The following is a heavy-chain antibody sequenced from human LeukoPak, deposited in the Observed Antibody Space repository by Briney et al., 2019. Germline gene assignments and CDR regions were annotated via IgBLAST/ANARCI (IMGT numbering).Heavy chain of an antibody. Sequence: GGSLRLSCAASGFTFSSYATHWVRQAPGKGLEWVAVISYDGSNKYYADSVKGRFTISRDNSKNTLYLQMNSLRAEDTAVYYCARDRIGEGTMIDTLAAFDIWGQGTMVTVSS. V-gene: IGHV3-30*04. J-gene: IGHJ3*02. D-gene: IGHD3-22*01. CDR1: GFTFSSYA. CDR2: ISYDGSNK. CDR3: ARDRIGEGTMIDTLAAFDI.